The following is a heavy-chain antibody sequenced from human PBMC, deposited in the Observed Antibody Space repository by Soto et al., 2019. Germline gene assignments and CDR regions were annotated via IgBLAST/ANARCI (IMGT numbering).Heavy chain of an antibody. CDR3: AHRTTTVTWWFDP. J-gene: IGHJ5*02. V-gene: IGHV2-5*02. D-gene: IGHD4-17*01. CDR2: IYWDDDK. Sequence: QITLKESGPTLVKPTQTLTLTCTFSGFSLTTSGVGVGWIRQPPGKALEWLALIYWDDDKRYSPSLKSRLTITKDTXXNQVVLXXXXXXXXXTATYFCAHRTTTVTWWFDPWGQGTLVTVSS. CDR1: GFSLTTSGVG.